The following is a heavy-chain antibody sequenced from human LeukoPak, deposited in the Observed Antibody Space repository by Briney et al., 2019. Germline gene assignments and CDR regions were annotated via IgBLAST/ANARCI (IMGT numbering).Heavy chain of an antibody. D-gene: IGHD3-22*01. CDR3: ATGATPYYYDSSGYRSDY. V-gene: IGHV3-23*01. CDR2: ITGSGVST. CDR1: GFTFSTYT. Sequence: GGSLRLSCAASGFTFSTYTMTWVRQAPGKGLEWVSSITGSGVSTYYADSVKGRFTISRDNSKNTLYLQMNSLRAEDTAVYYCATGATPYYYDSSGYRSDYWGQGTLVTVSS. J-gene: IGHJ4*02.